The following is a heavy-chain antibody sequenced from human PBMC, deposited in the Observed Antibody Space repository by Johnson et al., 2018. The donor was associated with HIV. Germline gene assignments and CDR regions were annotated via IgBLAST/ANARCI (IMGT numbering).Heavy chain of an antibody. CDR1: GFTVSSNY. CDR3: ARGGIRGYSYGPGAFDI. D-gene: IGHD5-18*01. V-gene: IGHV3-53*01. CDR2: IYSGGST. J-gene: IGHJ3*02. Sequence: EVQLVESGGGLVKPGGSLRLSCAASGFTVSSNYMTWVRQAPGKGLEWVSVIYSGGSTYYADSVKGRFTISRDNSKNTLYLQMNSLRAEDTAVYYCARGGIRGYSYGPGAFDIWGQGTMVTVSS.